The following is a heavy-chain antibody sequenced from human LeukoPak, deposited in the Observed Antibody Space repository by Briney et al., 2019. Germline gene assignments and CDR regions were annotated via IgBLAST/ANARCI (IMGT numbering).Heavy chain of an antibody. CDR1: GHTFTSYD. CDR2: MNPNSGNT. CDR3: ARGRGPKTYYYDSSGYYHDY. J-gene: IGHJ4*02. Sequence: ASVKVSCKASGHTFTSYDINWVRQATGQGLEWMGWMNPNSGNTGYAQKFQGRVTMTRNTSISTAYMELRSLRSEDTAVYYCARGRGPKTYYYDSSGYYHDYWGQGTLVTVSS. V-gene: IGHV1-8*01. D-gene: IGHD3-22*01.